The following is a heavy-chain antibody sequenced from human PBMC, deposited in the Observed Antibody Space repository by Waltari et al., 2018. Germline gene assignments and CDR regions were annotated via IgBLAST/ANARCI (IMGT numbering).Heavy chain of an antibody. J-gene: IGHJ6*02. CDR1: GYSISSGYY. CDR3: ARDGRRDDSPVDV. D-gene: IGHD2-15*01. CDR2: IYHSGST. V-gene: IGHV4-38-2*02. Sequence: QVQLQESGPGLVKPSETLSLTCAVSGYSISSGYYWGWIRQPPGKGLEWIGSIYHSGSTYYNPSLKSRVTISVDTSKNQFSLKLSSVTAADTAVYYCARDGRRDDSPVDVWGQGTTVTVSS.